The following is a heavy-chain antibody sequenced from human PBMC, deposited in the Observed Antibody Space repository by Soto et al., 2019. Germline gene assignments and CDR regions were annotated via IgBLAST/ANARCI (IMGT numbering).Heavy chain of an antibody. V-gene: IGHV3-74*01. J-gene: IGHJ4*02. Sequence: EVQLVESGGGLVQLGGSLRLSCEASGFTFRTYWMHWVRQAPGKGLVWVSRIKSDGSGTYYAESVEGRFTISRDNAQNTQYLEMNSLRAEDTAVYYCVRGDGDYHDGNGYLGRHWGQGTLVTVSS. CDR1: GFTFRTYW. CDR3: VRGDGDYHDGNGYLGRH. D-gene: IGHD3-22*01. CDR2: IKSDGSGT.